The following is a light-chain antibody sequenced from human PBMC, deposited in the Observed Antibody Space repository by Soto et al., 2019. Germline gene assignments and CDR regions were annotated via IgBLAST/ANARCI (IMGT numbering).Light chain of an antibody. J-gene: IGKJ5*01. CDR3: KQLNNLPIT. Sequence: DIQLTQSPSFLSASVGDRVTITCRASQGISSYLAWYQQTPGKAPKLLIYASSTLQSGVPSRFSGSGSGTEFTLTISNLQPEDFATYFCKQLNNLPITFGQGTRL. V-gene: IGKV1-9*01. CDR2: ASS. CDR1: QGISSY.